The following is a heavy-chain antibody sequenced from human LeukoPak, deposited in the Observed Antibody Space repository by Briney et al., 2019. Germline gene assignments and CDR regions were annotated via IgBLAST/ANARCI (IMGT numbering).Heavy chain of an antibody. V-gene: IGHV3-48*01. CDR2: ISSGSSTI. Sequence: GGSLRLSCAASGFTFSSYSMNWVRQAPGKGLEWVSYISSGSSTIYYADSVKGRFTISRDNSKNTLYLQMNSLRAEDTAVYYCAKVWDTAMSCGGQGTLVTVSS. D-gene: IGHD5-18*01. J-gene: IGHJ4*02. CDR3: AKVWDTAMSC. CDR1: GFTFSSYS.